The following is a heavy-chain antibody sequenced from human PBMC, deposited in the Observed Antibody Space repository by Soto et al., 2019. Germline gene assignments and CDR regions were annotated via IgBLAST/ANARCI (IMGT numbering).Heavy chain of an antibody. Sequence: SETLSLTCTVSGGSISSSSHYWGWIRQPPGKGLEWIGTIFYSGSTYYNPSLKSRVTISVDTSKNQFSLRLISVTAADTALYYCARRYGWLYFDYWGKGSLVTVSS. CDR3: ARRYGWLYFDY. D-gene: IGHD6-19*01. J-gene: IGHJ4*02. V-gene: IGHV4-39*01. CDR1: GGSISSSSHY. CDR2: IFYSGST.